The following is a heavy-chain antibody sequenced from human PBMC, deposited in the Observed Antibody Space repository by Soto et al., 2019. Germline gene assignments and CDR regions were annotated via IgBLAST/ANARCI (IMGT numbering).Heavy chain of an antibody. D-gene: IGHD3-9*01. J-gene: IGHJ5*02. CDR3: VQGRYPTMATPLDH. V-gene: IGHV3-9*01. Sequence: PVGSLRLCCSASGFTFDDCAMHWVRQAPGKGPEWVSGISWDSATVGYAESVKGRFTITRDDAKNSLYLQMDSLRREDTALYYCVQGRYPTMATPLDHWGQGTLVTVSS. CDR1: GFTFDDCA. CDR2: ISWDSATV.